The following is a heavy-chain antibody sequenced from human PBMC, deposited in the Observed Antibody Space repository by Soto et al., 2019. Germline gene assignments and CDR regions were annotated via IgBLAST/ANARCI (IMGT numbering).Heavy chain of an antibody. CDR1: GGTFSRYA. CDR3: ASLTMVRGAEIDY. Sequence: SVKVSCKSSGGTFSRYAISWVRQAPGQGLEWMGGIIPIFGTANYAQKFQGRVTITADKSTSTAYMELSSLRSEDTAVYYCASLTMVRGAEIDYWGQGTLVTVSS. D-gene: IGHD3-10*01. CDR2: IIPIFGTA. J-gene: IGHJ4*02. V-gene: IGHV1-69*06.